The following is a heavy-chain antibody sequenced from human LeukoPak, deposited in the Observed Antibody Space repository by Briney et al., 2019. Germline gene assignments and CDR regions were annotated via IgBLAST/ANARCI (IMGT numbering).Heavy chain of an antibody. CDR2: INYSGST. Sequence: PSETLSLTCTVSGGSISISNYYWAWMRQPPGKGLEWIGSINYSGSTYYNSSLRSRVTMSVDTSKNQFSLKVSSVTAADTAVYYCASYMVAADTKYYFDHWGQGTLVTVSS. CDR3: ASYMVAADTKYYFDH. D-gene: IGHD6-13*01. V-gene: IGHV4-39*01. CDR1: GGSISISNYY. J-gene: IGHJ4*02.